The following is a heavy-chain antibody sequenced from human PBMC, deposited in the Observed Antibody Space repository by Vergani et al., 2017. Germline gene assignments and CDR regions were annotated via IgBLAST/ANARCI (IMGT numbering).Heavy chain of an antibody. CDR2: IYNSGNG. CDR3: ASGKYYSDSTSHFRGRYFDV. CDR1: GDSIISRSYY. V-gene: IGHV4-39*01. J-gene: IGHJ2*01. D-gene: IGHD3-16*01. Sequence: QMQLQESGPGLVKASETLSLTCTVSGDSIISRSYYWAWIRQPPGKGLEWIGSIYNSGNGDSSSSLKSRVTISADTSKNQFSLRLTSVTAADTAVYYCASGKYYSDSTSHFRGRYFDVWAVAPWSLSPQ.